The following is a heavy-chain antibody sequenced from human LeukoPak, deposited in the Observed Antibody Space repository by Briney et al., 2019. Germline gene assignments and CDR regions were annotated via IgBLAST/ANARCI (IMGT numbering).Heavy chain of an antibody. V-gene: IGHV3-66*02. D-gene: IGHD4-17*01. CDR2: IYSGGST. CDR1: GFTVSSNY. CDR3: ARDRRGDDYGDYDDY. Sequence: GGSLRLSCAASGFTVSSNYMSWVRQAPGKGLEWVSVIYSGGSTYYADSVKGRFTISRDHSKNTLYLQMNSLRAEDTAVYYCARDRRGDDYGDYDDYWGQGTLVTVSS. J-gene: IGHJ4*02.